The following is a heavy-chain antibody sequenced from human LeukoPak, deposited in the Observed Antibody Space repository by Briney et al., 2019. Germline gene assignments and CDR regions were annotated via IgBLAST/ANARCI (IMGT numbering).Heavy chain of an antibody. V-gene: IGHV3-30*03. CDR1: RFTFSNSI. CDR2: MSYDGFSK. CDR3: AREGHTSGYCGSFDN. D-gene: IGHD3-22*01. Sequence: GSLRLSCASSRFTFSNSIFHWVRQAPGKGLEWVSAMSYDGFSKYYADSVKGRFTISRDDSRSTVDLQLSSLGPDDTAVYYCAREGHTSGYCGSFDNWGQGTAVAVSS. J-gene: IGHJ3*02.